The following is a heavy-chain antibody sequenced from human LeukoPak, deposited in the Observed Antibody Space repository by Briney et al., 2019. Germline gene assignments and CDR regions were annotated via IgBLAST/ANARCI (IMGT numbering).Heavy chain of an antibody. V-gene: IGHV1-24*01. CDR3: ATSLVDCSGGSCYGNWFDP. CDR1: GYTLTELS. CDR2: FDPEDGET. D-gene: IGHD2-15*01. J-gene: IGHJ5*02. Sequence: ASVKVSCKLSGYTLTELSMRWVRQAPGKGLEWMGGFDPEDGETIYAQKFQGRVTMTEDTSTDTAYMELSSLRSEDTAVYYCATSLVDCSGGSCYGNWFDPWGQGTLVTVSS.